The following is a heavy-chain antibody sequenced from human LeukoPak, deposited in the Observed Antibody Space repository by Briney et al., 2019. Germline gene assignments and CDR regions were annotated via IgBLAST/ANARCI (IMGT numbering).Heavy chain of an antibody. CDR3: ARALECSNMDV. V-gene: IGHV4-61*02. Sequence: SETLSLTCTVSGGSISSGSYYWSWIRQPAGKGLEWIGRIYTSGSTNYNPSLKSRVTISVDTSKNQFSLKLSSVTAADTAVYYCARALECSNMDVWGKGTTVTVSS. CDR2: IYTSGST. CDR1: GGSISSGSYY. J-gene: IGHJ6*03. D-gene: IGHD3-3*01.